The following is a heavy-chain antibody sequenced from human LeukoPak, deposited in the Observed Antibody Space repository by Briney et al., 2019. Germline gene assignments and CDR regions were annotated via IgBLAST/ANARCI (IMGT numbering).Heavy chain of an antibody. J-gene: IGHJ4*02. D-gene: IGHD2-2*01. Sequence: GASVKVSCKASGYTFSSYGVSWVRQAPGQGLEWMGWISAYNGNTNYAQKVQGRVTMTTDTSTSTAYMELRSLRSDDTAVYYCARGYCSSTSCYFRFDYWGQGTLVTVSS. CDR2: ISAYNGNT. CDR3: ARGYCSSTSCYFRFDY. V-gene: IGHV1-18*01. CDR1: GYTFSSYG.